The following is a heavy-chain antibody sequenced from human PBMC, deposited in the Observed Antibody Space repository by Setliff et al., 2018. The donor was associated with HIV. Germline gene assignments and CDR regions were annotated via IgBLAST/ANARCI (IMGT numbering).Heavy chain of an antibody. CDR1: GGSFSGHS. CDR2: INRSGSA. D-gene: IGHD6-13*01. CDR3: ARQSTVAAAGFDF. V-gene: IGHV4-34*01. Sequence: SETLSLTCAVYGGSFSGHSWTWIRQPPGKGLEWIGEINRSGSANYNRSLKSRVTMSVDTSKRQFSLKLDSVTAADTAIYYCARQSTVAAAGFDFWGQGTLVTVS. J-gene: IGHJ4*02.